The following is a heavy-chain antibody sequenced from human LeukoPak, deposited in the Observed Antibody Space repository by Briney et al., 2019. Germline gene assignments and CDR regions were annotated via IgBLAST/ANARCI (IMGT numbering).Heavy chain of an antibody. Sequence: PGGSLRLSCAASGFTFSSYSMNWVRQAPGKGLEWVPSISNSGNYIYYADSLKGRFTISRDNAKNSVYLQMSSLTAEDTAVYYCAKALGSYYYDTIEYWGQGTLVTVSS. J-gene: IGHJ4*02. D-gene: IGHD3-22*01. CDR3: AKALGSYYYDTIEY. CDR1: GFTFSSYS. V-gene: IGHV3-21*01. CDR2: ISNSGNYI.